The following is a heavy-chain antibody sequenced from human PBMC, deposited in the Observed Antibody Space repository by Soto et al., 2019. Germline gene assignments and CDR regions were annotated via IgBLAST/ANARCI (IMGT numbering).Heavy chain of an antibody. CDR1: GFTFNSYA. D-gene: IGHD6-19*01. CDR2: ISGTGGST. J-gene: IGHJ4*02. CDR3: AKESQSPVAGTLGY. Sequence: GSLRLSCAASGFTFNSYAMTWVRQTPGKGLEWVSAISGTGGSTYYADSVKGRFTISRDNSKNTLYLQMNSLRVEDTAVYYCAKESQSPVAGTLGYWGQGILVTVS. V-gene: IGHV3-23*01.